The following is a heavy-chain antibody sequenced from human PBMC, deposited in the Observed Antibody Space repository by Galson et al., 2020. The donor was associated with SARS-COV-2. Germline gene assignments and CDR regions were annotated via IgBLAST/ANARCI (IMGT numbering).Heavy chain of an antibody. D-gene: IGHD2-21*02. Sequence: GGSLRLSCAASGLTLNTYGMHWVRQAPGKGPERVAFIRFDGSSEKYEDSVKGRFTIARDNSKNTVSLLMDSLRIEDTAVYYCARPTSPCSGDCHYGLDVWGQGTMVTVSS. CDR3: ARPTSPCSGDCHYGLDV. J-gene: IGHJ3*01. CDR1: GLTLNTYG. V-gene: IGHV3-30*02. CDR2: IRFDGSSE.